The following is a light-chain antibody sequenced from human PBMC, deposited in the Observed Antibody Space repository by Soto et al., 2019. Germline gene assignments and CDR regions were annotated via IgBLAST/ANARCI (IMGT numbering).Light chain of an antibody. J-gene: IGKJ4*01. CDR3: QQVKGFPLT. CDR2: AAS. CDR1: HDIARW. Sequence: DIQMTQSPSSVSAFVGDRVAITCRASHDIARWLAWYQQQPGKAPRLLIYAASSLQSGVPTRFSGSGSGADVTLTITSLQPDDSAVYYCQQVKGFPLTFGGGTKVE. V-gene: IGKV1-12*01.